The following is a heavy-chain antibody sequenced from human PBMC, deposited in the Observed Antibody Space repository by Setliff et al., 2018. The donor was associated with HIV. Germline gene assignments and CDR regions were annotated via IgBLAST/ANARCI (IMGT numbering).Heavy chain of an antibody. CDR2: IGSDNGGI. J-gene: IGHJ2*01. V-gene: IGHV3-23*01. Sequence: ASVKVSCKTSGYTFTDYAIHWVRQAPGKGLEWVSVIGSDNGGIQYADSVKGRFTISRDNSNKRLYLQMNSLRVEDTATYYCAKYQDSSPIRCFDLWGRGTLVTVSS. CDR3: AKYQDSSPIRCFDL. D-gene: IGHD3-22*01. CDR1: GYTFTDYA.